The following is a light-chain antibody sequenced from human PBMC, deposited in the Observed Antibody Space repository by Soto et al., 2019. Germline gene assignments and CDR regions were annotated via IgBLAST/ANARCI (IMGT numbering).Light chain of an antibody. J-gene: IGLJ1*01. Sequence: QSALTQPASVSGSPGQSITISCNGTSSDVGGYNYVSWYQQHPGKAPKLMIYAVSNRPSGVSNRFPGSKSGNTASLTISGLQAEDEADYYCSSYTSSSTLDVFGTGTKVTVL. CDR2: AVS. CDR3: SSYTSSSTLDV. CDR1: SSDVGGYNY. V-gene: IGLV2-14*01.